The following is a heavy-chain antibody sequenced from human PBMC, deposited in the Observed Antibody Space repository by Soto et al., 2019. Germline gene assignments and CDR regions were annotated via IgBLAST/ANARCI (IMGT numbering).Heavy chain of an antibody. V-gene: IGHV3-74*01. CDR3: ARGTRVLPAASAIHY. Sequence: GGSLRLSCAASGFTFSTYWMHWVRQAPGKGLVWVSRTNTDGSSTTYADSVEGRFTISRDNAKNTLYLQMNSLRAEDTAVYYCARGTRVLPAASAIHYWGQGTLVPVSS. CDR2: TNTDGSST. D-gene: IGHD2-2*01. CDR1: GFTFSTYW. J-gene: IGHJ4*02.